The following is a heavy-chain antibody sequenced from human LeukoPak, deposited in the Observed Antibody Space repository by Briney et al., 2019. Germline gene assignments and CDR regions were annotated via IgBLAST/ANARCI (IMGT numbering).Heavy chain of an antibody. D-gene: IGHD1-14*01. V-gene: IGHV3-21*01. J-gene: IGHJ5*02. CDR3: ATTSGDFLFNFFDP. Sequence: GGSLRLSCAASGFTFSSYSMNWVRQAPGKGLEWVSSISSSSSYIYYADSVKGRFTISRDNAKNSLYLQMNSLRAEDTAMYYCATTSGDFLFNFFDPWGQGTLVTVSS. CDR1: GFTFSSYS. CDR2: ISSSSSYI.